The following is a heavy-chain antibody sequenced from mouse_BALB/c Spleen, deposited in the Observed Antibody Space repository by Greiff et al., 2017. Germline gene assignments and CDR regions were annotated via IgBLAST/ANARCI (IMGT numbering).Heavy chain of an antibody. CDR1: GYTFTSYW. Sequence: QVQLQQPGAELVKPGASVKLSCKASGYTFTSYWMHWVKQRPGQGLEWIGEINPSNGRTNYNEKFKSKATLTVDKSSSTAYMQLSSLTSEDSAVYYCARSGYYGSSLFAYWGQGTLVTVSA. CDR2: INPSNGRT. J-gene: IGHJ3*01. CDR3: ARSGYYGSSLFAY. D-gene: IGHD1-1*01. V-gene: IGHV1S81*02.